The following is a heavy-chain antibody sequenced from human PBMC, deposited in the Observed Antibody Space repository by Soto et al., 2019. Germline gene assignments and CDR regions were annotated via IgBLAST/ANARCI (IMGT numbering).Heavy chain of an antibody. CDR1: GYTFTHYY. D-gene: IGHD5-18*01. Sequence: ASVKVSCKASGYTFTHYYIHWVRQAPGQGLEWMGIINPNGGITTYAQKFRAGFSMTRDTSTSTVYLEPSSLRSEDSAVYYCATSVNSAMAFDYWGQGTLVTVSS. CDR3: ATSVNSAMAFDY. V-gene: IGHV1-46*01. CDR2: INPNGGIT. J-gene: IGHJ4*02.